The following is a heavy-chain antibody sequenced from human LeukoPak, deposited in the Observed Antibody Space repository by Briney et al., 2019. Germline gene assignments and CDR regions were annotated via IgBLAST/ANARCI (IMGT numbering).Heavy chain of an antibody. D-gene: IGHD2-2*01. Sequence: SETLSLTCTVSGGSISSYYWSWIRQPPGKGLEWIGYIYYSGSTNYNPSLKSRGTISVDTSKNQFSLKLSSVTAADTAVYYCARGLVASCYLGGCYYYMDVWGKGTTVTVSS. CDR1: GGSISSYY. CDR2: IYYSGST. CDR3: ARGLVASCYLGGCYYYMDV. V-gene: IGHV4-59*01. J-gene: IGHJ6*03.